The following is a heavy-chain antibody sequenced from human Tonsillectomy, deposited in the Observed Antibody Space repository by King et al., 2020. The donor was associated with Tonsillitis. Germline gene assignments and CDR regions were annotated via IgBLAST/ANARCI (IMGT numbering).Heavy chain of an antibody. J-gene: IGHJ4*02. D-gene: IGHD1-26*01. Sequence: QLQESGPGLVKPSETLSLTCTVSGGSISSYYWSWIRQPPGKGLEWIGYIHYSGSTKYNPSLKSRVTISVDTSKNQFSLKLSSVTAADTAMYYCASSTTWELLDYWGQGTLVTVSS. CDR2: IHYSGST. CDR1: GGSISSYY. CDR3: ASSTTWELLDY. V-gene: IGHV4-59*01.